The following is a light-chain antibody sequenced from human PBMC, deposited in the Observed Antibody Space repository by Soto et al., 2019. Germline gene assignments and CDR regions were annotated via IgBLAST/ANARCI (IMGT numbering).Light chain of an antibody. V-gene: IGLV2-23*01. CDR3: YSYAGSKSYV. CDR1: SRDVGNYNI. CDR2: DGT. Sequence: QSVLNQPASVSGSPGQSITISCTGTSRDVGNYNIVSWYQHHPGKAPKLIIYDGTQRPSGVSSRFSGSKSGNTASLTISGLQADDEAHYYCYSYAGSKSYVVGTGSKLT. J-gene: IGLJ1*01.